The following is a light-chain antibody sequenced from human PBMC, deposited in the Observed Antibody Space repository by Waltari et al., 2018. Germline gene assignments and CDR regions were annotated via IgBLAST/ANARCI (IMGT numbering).Light chain of an antibody. CDR3: ATWDNXLREVV. J-gene: IGLJ2*01. V-gene: IGLV1-51*01. CDR2: DNN. Sequence: QSVLTQPPSVSAAPGQKVTIYCSGSISNIGNYYVSWYHQLPGAAPKLLIYDNNKRPSGIPDRFSASKSGTSATLGIAGLQXGDEADYYCATWDNXLREVVFGGGTKLTVL. CDR1: ISNIGNYY.